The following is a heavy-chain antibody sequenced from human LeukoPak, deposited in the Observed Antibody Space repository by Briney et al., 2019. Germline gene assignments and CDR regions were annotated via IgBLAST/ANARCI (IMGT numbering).Heavy chain of an antibody. J-gene: IGHJ4*02. CDR3: ASLRADGGNYPRFDY. Sequence: SETLSLTCTVSGASYWGWVRQSPEMGLEWNGSIYSTGGTYYNPSLKSRLTISLDTSKRQFSLKMTSMTAADTAVYYCASLRADGGNYPRFDYWGQGALVTVSA. V-gene: IGHV4-39*07. CDR1: GASY. CDR2: IYSTGGT. D-gene: IGHD4-23*01.